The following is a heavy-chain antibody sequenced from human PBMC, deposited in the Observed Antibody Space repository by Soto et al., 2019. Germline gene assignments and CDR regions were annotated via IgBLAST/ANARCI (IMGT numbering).Heavy chain of an antibody. CDR2: INPNSGGT. D-gene: IGHD6-6*01. J-gene: IGHJ6*02. Sequence: QVQLVQSGAEVKKPGASVKVSCKASGYTFTGYYMHWVRQAPGQGLEWMGWINPNSGGTNYAQKFQGRVTMTRDTSISTAYMELSRLRSDDTAVYYCERGSSSQGDHLDYYYGMDVWGQGTTVTVSS. CDR1: GYTFTGYY. CDR3: ERGSSSQGDHLDYYYGMDV. V-gene: IGHV1-2*02.